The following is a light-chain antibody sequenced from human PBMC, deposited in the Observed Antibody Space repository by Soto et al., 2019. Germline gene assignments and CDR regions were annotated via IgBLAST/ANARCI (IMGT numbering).Light chain of an antibody. CDR1: QSVSSN. V-gene: IGKV3-15*01. J-gene: IGKJ4*01. Sequence: EIVMTQSPATLSVSPGERATLSCRASQSVSSNLAWYQQKPGQAPRLLIYGASTRATGIPARFSGSGSGTEFTLTISSLQSEDFAVYYCEQYDKSITFGGGTKVDIK. CDR3: EQYDKSIT. CDR2: GAS.